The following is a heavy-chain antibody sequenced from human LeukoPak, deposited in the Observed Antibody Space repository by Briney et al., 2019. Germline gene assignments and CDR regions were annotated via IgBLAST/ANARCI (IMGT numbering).Heavy chain of an antibody. V-gene: IGHV1-69*13. D-gene: IGHD6-6*01. Sequence: GASVKVSCKASGGTFSSYAISWVRQAPGQGLEWMGGIIPIFGTANYAQKFQGRVTITADESTSTAYMELSSLRSEDTAVYYCARGRTRYSSSFNYYYYYMDVWGKGTTVTVSS. CDR1: GGTFSSYA. J-gene: IGHJ6*03. CDR2: IIPIFGTA. CDR3: ARGRTRYSSSFNYYYYYMDV.